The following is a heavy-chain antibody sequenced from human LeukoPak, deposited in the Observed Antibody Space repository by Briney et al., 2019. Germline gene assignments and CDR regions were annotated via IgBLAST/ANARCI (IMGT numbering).Heavy chain of an antibody. CDR1: GGTFSSYA. CDR3: ARVPGLYYYDSSGYSTIDI. J-gene: IGHJ3*02. D-gene: IGHD3-22*01. V-gene: IGHV1-69*05. CDR2: IIPIFGTA. Sequence: GASVKVSCKASGGTFSSYAISWVRQAPGQGLEWMGRIIPIFGTANYAQKFQGRVTITTDESTSTAHMELSSLRSEDTAVYYCARVPGLYYYDSSGYSTIDIWGQGTMVTVSS.